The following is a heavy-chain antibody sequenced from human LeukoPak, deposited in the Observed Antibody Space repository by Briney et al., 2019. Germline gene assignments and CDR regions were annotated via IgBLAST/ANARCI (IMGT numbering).Heavy chain of an antibody. Sequence: GGSLKLSCAASGFTFSGSAMHWVRQASGKGLEWVGRIRSKANSYATAYAASVKGRFTISRDDSKNTAYLQMNSLKTEDTAVYYCTRPFPRSYCGGDCYSSNWFDPWGQGTLVTVSS. J-gene: IGHJ5*02. CDR2: IRSKANSYAT. CDR3: TRPFPRSYCGGDCYSSNWFDP. V-gene: IGHV3-73*01. D-gene: IGHD2-21*02. CDR1: GFTFSGSA.